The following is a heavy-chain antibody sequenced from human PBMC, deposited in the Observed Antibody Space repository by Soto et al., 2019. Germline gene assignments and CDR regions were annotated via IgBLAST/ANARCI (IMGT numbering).Heavy chain of an antibody. CDR3: AKSESGIYVWGSYRLSEAFDI. Sequence: HPGGSPRLSCAAYGFIFSRHGMHRVRQAPGKGLEWVAVISGDGSNKYYADSVKGRFTISRDNSKNTLYLQMNSLRAEDTAVYYRAKSESGIYVWGSYRLSEAFDIQGQ. CDR1: GFIFSRHG. D-gene: IGHD3-16*02. CDR2: ISGDGSNK. J-gene: IGHJ3*02. V-gene: IGHV3-30*18.